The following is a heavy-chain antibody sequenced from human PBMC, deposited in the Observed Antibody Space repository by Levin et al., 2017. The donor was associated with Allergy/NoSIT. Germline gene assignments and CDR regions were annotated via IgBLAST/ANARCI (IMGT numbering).Heavy chain of an antibody. J-gene: IGHJ4*02. V-gene: IGHV3-21*01. CDR3: ARAWGSSGWYTPSDY. Sequence: GGSLRLSCAASGFTFSSYSMNWVRQAPGKGLEWVSSISSSSSYIYYADSVKGRFTISRDNAKNSLYLQMNSLRAEDTAVYYCARAWGSSGWYTPSDYWGQGTLVTVSS. CDR2: ISSSSSYI. D-gene: IGHD6-19*01. CDR1: GFTFSSYS.